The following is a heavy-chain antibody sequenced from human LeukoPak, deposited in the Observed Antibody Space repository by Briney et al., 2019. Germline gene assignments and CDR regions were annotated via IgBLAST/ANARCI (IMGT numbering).Heavy chain of an antibody. D-gene: IGHD3-3*01. CDR1: GYTFTSYG. V-gene: IGHV1-18*01. CDR2: ISAYNGNT. J-gene: IGHJ4*02. Sequence: ALVKVSCKASGYTFTSYGISWVRQAPGQGLEWMGWISAYNGNTNYAQKLQGRVTMTTDTSTSTAYMELRSLRSDDTAVYYCARQYGVVIPYYFDYWGQGTLVTVSS. CDR3: ARQYGVVIPYYFDY.